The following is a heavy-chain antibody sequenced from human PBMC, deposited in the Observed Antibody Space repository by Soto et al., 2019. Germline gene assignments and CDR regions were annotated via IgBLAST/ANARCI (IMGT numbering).Heavy chain of an antibody. CDR1: GFTFRSYW. CDR2: ISSDGSST. J-gene: IGHJ6*03. Sequence: GGSLRLSCAASGFTFRSYWMHWVRQAPGKGLAWVARISSDGSSTNYVDSVKGRFTISRDNAKNTLYLQMNSLRAEDTAVYYCALKHSSSWAYYYYYMDVWGKGTTVTVSS. D-gene: IGHD6-13*01. CDR3: ALKHSSSWAYYYYYMDV. V-gene: IGHV3-74*01.